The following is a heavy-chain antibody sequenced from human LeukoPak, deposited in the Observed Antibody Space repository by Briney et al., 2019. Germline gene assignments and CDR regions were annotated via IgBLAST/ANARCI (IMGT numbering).Heavy chain of an antibody. V-gene: IGHV1-2*02. Sequence: ASVKVACKTSGYRFTDDYIHWVRQAPGQGLEWMGWINPDTDFTNYAPKFRGRVIMTRDTSISTAYMEVRRLTFDDTAIYYCAPTSVAYTSNWSVWGQGTLVTVSP. D-gene: IGHD3-16*01. CDR3: APTSVAYTSNWSV. CDR1: GYRFTDDY. J-gene: IGHJ4*02. CDR2: INPDTDFT.